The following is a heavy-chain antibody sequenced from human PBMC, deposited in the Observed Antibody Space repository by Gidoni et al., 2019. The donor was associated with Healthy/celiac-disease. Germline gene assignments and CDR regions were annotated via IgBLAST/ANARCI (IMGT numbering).Heavy chain of an antibody. D-gene: IGHD3-3*01. CDR3: ATTPGVGPTY. Sequence: QVQLVQSGAEVKKPGASVKVPCTASGYTFTGYYMHWVRQAHGQGLEWMGRINPNSGGTNYAQKFQGRVTMTRDTSISTAYMELSRLRSDDTAVYYCATTPGVGPTYWGQGTLVTVSS. CDR2: INPNSGGT. CDR1: GYTFTGYY. J-gene: IGHJ4*02. V-gene: IGHV1-2*06.